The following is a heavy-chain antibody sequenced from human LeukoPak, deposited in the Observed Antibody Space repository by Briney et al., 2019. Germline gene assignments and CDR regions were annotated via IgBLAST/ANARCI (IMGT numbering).Heavy chain of an antibody. CDR3: AKDQGANNN. D-gene: IGHD1/OR15-1a*01. CDR2: ISGSGGST. CDR1: GFTFSGYT. Sequence: GGSLRLSCAASGFTFSGYTMNWVRQAPGKGLEWVSAISGSGGSTYYADSVKGRFTISRDNSKNTLYLQMNSLRAEDTAVYYCAKDQGANNNGGQGTLVTVSS. J-gene: IGHJ4*02. V-gene: IGHV3-23*01.